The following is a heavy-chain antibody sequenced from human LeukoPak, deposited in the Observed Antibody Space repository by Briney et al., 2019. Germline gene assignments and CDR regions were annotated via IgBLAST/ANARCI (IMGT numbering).Heavy chain of an antibody. J-gene: IGHJ4*02. CDR3: VGGQYFDSSGYYPPDY. CDR1: GFTVSTNY. V-gene: IGHV3-53*01. Sequence: SGGSLRLSCAASGFTVSTNYMSCGRQAPGKGLEWVSGIYIDGRTYYADSVTGRFTISRDNYQNTVYPQMNSLRAEDPAVYFCVGGQYFDSSGYYPPDYWGQGTLVTVSS. D-gene: IGHD3-22*01. CDR2: IYIDGRT.